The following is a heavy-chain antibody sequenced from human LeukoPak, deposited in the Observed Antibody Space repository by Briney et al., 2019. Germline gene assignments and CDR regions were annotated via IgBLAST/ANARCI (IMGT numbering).Heavy chain of an antibody. CDR2: IYYSGST. D-gene: IGHD1-26*01. Sequence: SETLSLTCTVSSGSISSYYWSWIRQPPGKGLEWIGYIYYSGSTNYNPSLKSRVTISVDTSKNQFSLKLSSVTAADTAVYYCARFRELPKFDYWGQGTLVTVSS. J-gene: IGHJ4*02. CDR3: ARFRELPKFDY. CDR1: SGSISSYY. V-gene: IGHV4-59*08.